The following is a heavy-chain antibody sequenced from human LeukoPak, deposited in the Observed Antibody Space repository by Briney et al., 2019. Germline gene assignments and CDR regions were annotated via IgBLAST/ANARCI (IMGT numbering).Heavy chain of an antibody. V-gene: IGHV4-59*01. Sequence: SETLSLTCTVSGGSISSYYWSWIRQPPGKGLEWIGYIYYSGSTNYNPSLKSRVTISVDTSKNQFSLKLSSVTAADTAVYYCARRPITISGGFDIWGQGTMVTVSS. J-gene: IGHJ3*02. D-gene: IGHD3-3*01. CDR2: IYYSGST. CDR3: ARRPITISGGFDI. CDR1: GGSISSYY.